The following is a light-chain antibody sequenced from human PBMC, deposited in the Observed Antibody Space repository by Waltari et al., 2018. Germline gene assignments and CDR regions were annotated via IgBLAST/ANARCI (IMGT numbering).Light chain of an antibody. CDR3: AAWDDSLSGRV. J-gene: IGLJ3*02. CDR1: RSNIGSNY. V-gene: IGLV1-47*01. CDR2: RNK. Sequence: QSVLTQPPSASGTPGQRVTISCSGSRSNIGSNYVYWYQQGPGTAPKLLIYRNKPRPSGVPDLFSGSKSGTSASLAISGLRSEDEVDYYCAAWDDSLSGRVFGGGTKVTVL.